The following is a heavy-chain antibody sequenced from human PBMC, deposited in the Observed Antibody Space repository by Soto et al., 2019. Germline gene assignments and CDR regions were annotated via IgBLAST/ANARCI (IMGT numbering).Heavy chain of an antibody. CDR3: ARDSDSSLYNWFDP. CDR1: GFTFSSYG. D-gene: IGHD6-13*01. J-gene: IGHJ5*02. CDR2: ISSSSSTI. Sequence: GGSLRLSCAASGFTFSSYGMHWVRQAPGKGLEWVSYISSSSSTIYYADSVKGRFTISRDNAKNSLYLQMNSLRAEDTAVYYCARDSDSSLYNWFDPWGQGTLVTVSS. V-gene: IGHV3-48*01.